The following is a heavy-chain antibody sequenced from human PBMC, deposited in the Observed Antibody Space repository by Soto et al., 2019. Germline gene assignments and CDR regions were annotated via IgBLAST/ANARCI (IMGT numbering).Heavy chain of an antibody. CDR3: ARLGGYVSVGYYYLWDS. CDR2: INHSGST. Sequence: TSETLSLTCRVSDGSMNSDSSYWGWIRQPPGKGLEWIGVINHSGSTYHNLSLKGRVTMSVDASRNQFSLKLTSMTAADTAVYYCARLGGYVSVGYYYLWDSWGQGTLVTVSS. CDR1: DGSMNSDSSY. V-gene: IGHV4-39*01. J-gene: IGHJ4*02. D-gene: IGHD3-22*01.